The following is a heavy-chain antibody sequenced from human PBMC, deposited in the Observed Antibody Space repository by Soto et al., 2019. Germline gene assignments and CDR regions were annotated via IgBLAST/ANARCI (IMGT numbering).Heavy chain of an antibody. Sequence: GASVKVSCKASGYTFTSYAMHWVRQAPGQRLEWMGWINAGNGNTKYSQKFQGRVTITRDTSASTAYMELSSLRSEDTAVYYCAREDIVVVPADVFDYWGQGTLVTVSS. CDR3: AREDIVVVPADVFDY. V-gene: IGHV1-3*01. CDR2: INAGNGNT. D-gene: IGHD2-2*01. CDR1: GYTFTSYA. J-gene: IGHJ4*02.